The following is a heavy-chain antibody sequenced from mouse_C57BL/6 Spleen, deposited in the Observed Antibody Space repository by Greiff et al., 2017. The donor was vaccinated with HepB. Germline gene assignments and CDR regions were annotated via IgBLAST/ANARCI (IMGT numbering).Heavy chain of an antibody. CDR1: GYTFTSYG. J-gene: IGHJ4*01. Sequence: QVHVKQSGAELARPGASVKLSCKASGYTFTSYGISWVKQRTGQGLEWIGEIYPRSGNTYYNEKFKGKATLTADKSSSTAYMELRSLTSEDSAVYFCARRKDLLAYAMDYWGQGTSVTVSS. V-gene: IGHV1-81*01. CDR3: ARRKDLLAYAMDY. CDR2: IYPRSGNT.